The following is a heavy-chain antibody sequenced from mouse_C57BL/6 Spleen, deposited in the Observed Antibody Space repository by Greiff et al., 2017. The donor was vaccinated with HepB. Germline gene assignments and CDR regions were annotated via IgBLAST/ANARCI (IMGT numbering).Heavy chain of an antibody. CDR3: ARSFDDDGYSAWFAY. CDR1: GYTFTSYW. Sequence: QVQLQQPGAELVRPGSSVKLSCKASGYTFTSYWMHWVKQRPIQGLEWIGNIDPSDSETHYNQKFKDKATLTVDKSSSTAYMQLSSLTSEDSAVYYCARSFDDDGYSAWFAYWGQGTLVTVSA. J-gene: IGHJ3*01. V-gene: IGHV1-52*01. CDR2: IDPSDSET. D-gene: IGHD2-3*01.